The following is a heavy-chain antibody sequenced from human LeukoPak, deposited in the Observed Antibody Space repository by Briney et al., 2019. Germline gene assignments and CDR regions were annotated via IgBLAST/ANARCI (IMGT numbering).Heavy chain of an antibody. D-gene: IGHD1-26*01. CDR3: ARTDLRGSYYLPRP. Sequence: ASVKVSCKASGYTFTSYGISWVRQAPGQGLEWMGWISAYNGNTNYAQKLQGRVTMTTDTSTSTAYMELRSLRSDDTAVYYCARTDLRGSYYLPRPWGQGTLVTDSS. J-gene: IGHJ5*02. CDR1: GYTFTSYG. V-gene: IGHV1-18*01. CDR2: ISAYNGNT.